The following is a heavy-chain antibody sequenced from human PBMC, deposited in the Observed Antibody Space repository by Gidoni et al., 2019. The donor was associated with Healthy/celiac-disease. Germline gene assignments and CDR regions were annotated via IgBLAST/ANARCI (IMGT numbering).Heavy chain of an antibody. CDR2: ISYDGSNK. Sequence: QVQLVESGGGVVQPGRSLRLSCAASGFTFSSYAMHWVRQAPGKGLEWVAVISYDGSNKYYADSVKGRFTISRDNSKNTLYLQMNSLRAEDTAVYYCARAWEVAVSYGMDVWGQGTTVTVSS. J-gene: IGHJ6*02. V-gene: IGHV3-30-3*01. CDR3: ARAWEVAVSYGMDV. D-gene: IGHD1-26*01. CDR1: GFTFSSYA.